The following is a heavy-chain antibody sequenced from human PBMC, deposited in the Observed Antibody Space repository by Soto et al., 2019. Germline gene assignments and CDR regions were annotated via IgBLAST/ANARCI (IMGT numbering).Heavy chain of an antibody. CDR2: IIPIYGTA. V-gene: IGHV1-69*13. CDR1: GGTFSSYA. D-gene: IGHD1-26*01. CDR3: AGDRASGSYFPYLEN. J-gene: IGHJ4*01. Sequence: SVKVSCKASGGTFSSYAISWVRQAPGQGLEWMGGIIPIYGTANYAQKFQGRVTITADESTSTAYMELSSMRSEDTAVYYCAGDRASGSYFPYLENWGHGTLVTVSS.